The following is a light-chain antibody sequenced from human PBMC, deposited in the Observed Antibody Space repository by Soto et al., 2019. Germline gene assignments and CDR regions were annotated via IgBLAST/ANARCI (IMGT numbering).Light chain of an antibody. Sequence: EIVMTQSPATLSVSPGERATLSCRASQSVSSNLGWYQQKPGQAPRLLIYGASTRVTGIPARFSGGGSGTEITLTISSLQSEDFAVYHCQQYNNWPGTFGEGTKVEIK. CDR2: GAS. CDR3: QQYNNWPGT. V-gene: IGKV3-15*01. J-gene: IGKJ1*01. CDR1: QSVSSN.